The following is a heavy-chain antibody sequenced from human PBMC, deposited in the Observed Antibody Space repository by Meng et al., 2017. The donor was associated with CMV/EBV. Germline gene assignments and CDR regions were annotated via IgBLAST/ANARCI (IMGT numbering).Heavy chain of an antibody. V-gene: IGHV4-34*01. Sequence: FSGYYWSLIRQPPGKGLEWIGEINHSGSTNYNPSLKSRVTISVDTSKNQFSLKLSSVTAADTAVYYCARGWGADIVVVPAAQKIFDYWGQGTLVTVSS. CDR3: ARGWGADIVVVPAAQKIFDY. CDR2: INHSGST. CDR1: FSGYY. D-gene: IGHD2-2*01. J-gene: IGHJ4*02.